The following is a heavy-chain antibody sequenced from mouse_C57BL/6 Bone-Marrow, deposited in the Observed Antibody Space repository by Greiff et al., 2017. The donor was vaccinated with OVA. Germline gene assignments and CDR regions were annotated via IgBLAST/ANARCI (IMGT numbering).Heavy chain of an antibody. CDR2: ISNLAYSI. V-gene: IGHV5-15*01. J-gene: IGHJ3*01. CDR1: LFTFSDYG. Sequence: DVMLVESGGGLVQPGGSLNLRCTTSLFTFSDYGMAWVRQAPRKGPEWVAFISNLAYSIYYADTVTGRFTISRENAKNTLYLEMSSLRSEDTAMYYCARQGFAYWGQGTLVTVSA. CDR3: ARQGFAY.